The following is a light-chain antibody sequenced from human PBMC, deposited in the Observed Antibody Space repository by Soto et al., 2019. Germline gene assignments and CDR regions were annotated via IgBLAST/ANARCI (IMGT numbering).Light chain of an antibody. V-gene: IGKV3-11*01. CDR1: QSVSSF. J-gene: IGKJ4*01. CDR3: QHRRNWPLT. CDR2: GAS. Sequence: IVLTQSPATLSLSTGDRDTLSCRASQSVSSFLAWYQQKPGQAPRLLIYGASNRATGIPARFSGSGSGTDFTLTISSLEPEDFAVYYCQHRRNWPLTFGGGTKVDI.